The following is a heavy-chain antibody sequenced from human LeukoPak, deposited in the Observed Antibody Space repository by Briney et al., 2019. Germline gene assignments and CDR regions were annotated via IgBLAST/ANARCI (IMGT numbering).Heavy chain of an antibody. CDR1: GYTFIDYY. CDR3: ARGSILNAVYYNFAMDV. J-gene: IGHJ6*02. Sequence: ASVKGSCKTSGYTFIDYYMHWVRQAPGQGLEWMGWINPNSGGTNSAQKFLGRVTLTRDTSISTAYIEMSSLRFDNTAVYHCARGSILNAVYYNFAMDVWGQGTTVIVSS. D-gene: IGHD1-1*01. V-gene: IGHV1-2*02. CDR2: INPNSGGT.